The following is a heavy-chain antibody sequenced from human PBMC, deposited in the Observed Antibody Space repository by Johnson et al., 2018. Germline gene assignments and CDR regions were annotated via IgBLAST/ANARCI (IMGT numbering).Heavy chain of an antibody. J-gene: IGHJ3*02. V-gene: IGHV3-30*18. CDR2: ISYDGSNK. D-gene: IGHD3-16*01. CDR3: AKDFWGGAFDI. Sequence: ISYDGSNKYYADSVKGRFTISRDNSKNTLYLQMNSLRAEDTAVYYCAKDFWGGAFDIWGQGTMVTVSS.